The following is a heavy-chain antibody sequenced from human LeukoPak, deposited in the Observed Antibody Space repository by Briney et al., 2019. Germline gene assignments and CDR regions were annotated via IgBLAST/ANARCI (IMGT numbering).Heavy chain of an antibody. CDR1: GYTFTGYY. CDR3: ARDPRYYDILTGYYTVTDWFDP. D-gene: IGHD3-9*01. CDR2: IIPIFGTA. Sequence: ASVKVSCKASGYTFTGYYMHWVRQAPGQGLEWMGGIIPIFGTANYAQKFQGRVTITADKSTSTAYMELSSLRSEDTAVYYCARDPRYYDILTGYYTVTDWFDPWGQGTLVTVSS. J-gene: IGHJ5*02. V-gene: IGHV1-69*06.